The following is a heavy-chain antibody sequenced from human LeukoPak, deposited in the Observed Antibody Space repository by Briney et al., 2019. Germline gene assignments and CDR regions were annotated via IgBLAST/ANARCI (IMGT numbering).Heavy chain of an antibody. CDR2: ISYDGRNK. J-gene: IGHJ3*01. CDR3: AKPRDIDSWAFDV. V-gene: IGHV3-30*18. CDR1: EFTFNNHD. D-gene: IGHD2-15*01. Sequence: GGSLRLSCAASEFTFNNHDMHCVRQAPGKGLEWVAAISYDGRNKYYADSVKGRFTISRDNSKNTLNLQMNSLRTEDTAVFYCAKPRDIDSWAFDVWGQGTMVTVSS.